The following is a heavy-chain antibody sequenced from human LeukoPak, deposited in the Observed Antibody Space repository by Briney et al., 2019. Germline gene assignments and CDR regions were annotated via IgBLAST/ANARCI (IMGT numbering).Heavy chain of an antibody. CDR3: VRDLYSRSPYFDV. CDR1: GFNFASYA. D-gene: IGHD2-21*01. Sequence: GKSLRLSCAASGFNFASYAMYWVRQAPGRGLEWVAYISYDGRDKYYVDSVKGRFFISKDSSMSTLYLAMNSLRSEDTALYYCVRDLYSRSPYFDVWGQGTLVTVSS. V-gene: IGHV3-30*03. J-gene: IGHJ4*02. CDR2: ISYDGRDK.